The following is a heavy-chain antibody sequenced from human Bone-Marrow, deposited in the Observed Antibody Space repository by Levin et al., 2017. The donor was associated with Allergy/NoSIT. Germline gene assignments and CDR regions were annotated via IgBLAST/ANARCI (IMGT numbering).Heavy chain of an antibody. CDR2: IYTTGST. V-gene: IGHV4-61*02. CDR3: ARDRLTSLYYYSMDV. Sequence: SQTLSLTCSVSGGSISSGRYYFTWVRQSAGKGLEWIGRIYTTGSTNYNPSLESRVTISRDTFKKEVYLTLSSVTAADTAVYYCARDRLTSLYYYSMDVWGRGTTVIVSS. J-gene: IGHJ6*03. CDR1: GGSISSGRYY.